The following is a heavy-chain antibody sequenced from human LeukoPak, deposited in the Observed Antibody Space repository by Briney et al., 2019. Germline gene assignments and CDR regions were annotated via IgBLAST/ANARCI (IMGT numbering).Heavy chain of an antibody. D-gene: IGHD3-9*01. CDR3: ATHHVQRYFDWQDY. CDR2: FDPEVGET. Sequence: ASVKVSCKVSGYTLTELSMHWVRQAPGKGLEWLGGFDPEVGETIYAQKFQGRVTMTEDTSTDTAYMELSSLRSEDTAVYYCATHHVQRYFDWQDYWGQGTLVTVSS. V-gene: IGHV1-24*01. CDR1: GYTLTELS. J-gene: IGHJ4*02.